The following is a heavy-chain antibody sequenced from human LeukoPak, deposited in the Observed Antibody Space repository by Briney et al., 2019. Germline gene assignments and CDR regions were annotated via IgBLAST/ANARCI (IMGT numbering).Heavy chain of an antibody. J-gene: IGHJ4*02. CDR3: ARVIDDYVWGSYSYFDY. D-gene: IGHD3-16*01. CDR1: GGSVSSSSYY. V-gene: IGHV4-39*02. Sequence: SETLSLTCTVSGGSVSSSSYYWGWIRQPPGKGLEWIGTIYYSGSAYYNPSLKSRVAISVDASKIHFSLKLDSVTAADTAVYYCARVIDDYVWGSYSYFDYWGQGTLVTVSS. CDR2: IYYSGSA.